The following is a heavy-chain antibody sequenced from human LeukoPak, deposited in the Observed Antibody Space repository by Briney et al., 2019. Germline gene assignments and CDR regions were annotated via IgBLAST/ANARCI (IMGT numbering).Heavy chain of an antibody. V-gene: IGHV3-7*04. CDR3: ARPGSSWKFDY. D-gene: IGHD6-13*01. CDR2: IKQDGSDK. CDR1: GFTFSNYW. Sequence: GGSLRLSCAPSGFTFSNYWMSWVRQAPGKGLDWVARIKQDGSDKYYVDSVKGRFTISRDNAKNSLFLEMNSLRAEDTAVYYCARPGSSWKFDYWGQGTLVTVSS. J-gene: IGHJ4*02.